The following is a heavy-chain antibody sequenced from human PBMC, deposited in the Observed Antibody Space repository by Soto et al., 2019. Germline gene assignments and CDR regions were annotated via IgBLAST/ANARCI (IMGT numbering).Heavy chain of an antibody. CDR2: INHSGST. J-gene: IGHJ6*02. CDR3: ARSGGYCSGGSCYFLYGMDV. V-gene: IGHV4-34*01. Sequence: SETLSLTCAVSGGSFSGYYWSWIRQPPGKGLEWIGEINHSGSTNYNPSLKSRVTISVDTSKNQFSLKLSSVTAADTAVYYCARSGGYCSGGSCYFLYGMDVWGQGTTVTVSS. D-gene: IGHD2-15*01. CDR1: GGSFSGYY.